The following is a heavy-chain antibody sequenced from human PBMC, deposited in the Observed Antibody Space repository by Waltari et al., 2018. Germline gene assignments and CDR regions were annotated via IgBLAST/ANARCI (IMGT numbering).Heavy chain of an antibody. J-gene: IGHJ6*03. Sequence: QVQLVQSGAEVTKPGSSVQVSCKASGGTFSSYAISLVRQAPGQGLEWMGGIIPIFGTANYAQKFQGRDTITTDESTSTAYMELSSLRSEDTAVYYCARTVVVRDYYYYYMDVWGKGTTVTVSS. D-gene: IGHD3-22*01. CDR2: IIPIFGTA. V-gene: IGHV1-69*05. CDR1: GGTFSSYA. CDR3: ARTVVVRDYYYYYMDV.